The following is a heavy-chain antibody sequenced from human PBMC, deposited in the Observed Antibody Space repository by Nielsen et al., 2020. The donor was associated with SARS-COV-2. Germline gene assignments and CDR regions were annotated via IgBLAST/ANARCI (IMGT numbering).Heavy chain of an antibody. D-gene: IGHD6-19*01. V-gene: IGHV4-39*01. Sequence: SETLSLTCTVSGGSISSSDHFWGWIRQPPGKGLEWIASVFYGGSTYYSPSLKSRSTISVDTSRNQFSLRLNSVTAADTAIYYCASEYSGGWYYYFDYWGQGTLVTVSS. J-gene: IGHJ4*02. CDR1: GGSISSSDHF. CDR3: ASEYSGGWYYYFDY. CDR2: VFYGGST.